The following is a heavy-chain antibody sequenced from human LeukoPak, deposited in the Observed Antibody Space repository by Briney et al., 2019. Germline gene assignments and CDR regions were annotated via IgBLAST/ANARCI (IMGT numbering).Heavy chain of an antibody. CDR2: IQYDGSNE. D-gene: IGHD6-6*01. J-gene: IGHJ6*03. Sequence: GGSLRLSCAASGFTFSSYGMHWVRQAPGKGLEWVAYIQYDGSNEQYADSVKGRFSISRDSSKNILYLQMNSLRAEDTAVYYCARGSSSFSYYYYYMDVWGKGTTVTVSS. CDR3: ARGSSSFSYYYYYMDV. V-gene: IGHV3-30*02. CDR1: GFTFSSYG.